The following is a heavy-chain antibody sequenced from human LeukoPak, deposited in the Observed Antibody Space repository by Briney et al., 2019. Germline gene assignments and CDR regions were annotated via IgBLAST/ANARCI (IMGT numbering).Heavy chain of an antibody. CDR1: GYTFSNYG. CDR3: ARVTYLSPYLLDY. V-gene: IGHV1-18*01. Sequence: ASVKVSRKASGYTFSNYGINWGRQSPRHRLEWMGWISLDSGNTGYAHRVQRVTTLTTTRSTRTAHMQLRSISSDDTAVYFSARVTYLSPYLLDYWGQGTLVSISS. CDR2: ISLDSGNT. J-gene: IGHJ4*02.